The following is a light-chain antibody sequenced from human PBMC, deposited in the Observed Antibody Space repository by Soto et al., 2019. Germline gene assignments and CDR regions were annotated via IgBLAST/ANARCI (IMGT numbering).Light chain of an antibody. CDR2: AAS. J-gene: IGKJ5*01. CDR1: QIISTY. Sequence: DIQITQSPSSLSASVGNRVSITCLSSQIISTYLNWYQQKPGKAPKLLIYAASSLQSGVPSRFSGSASGTDFTLTIHSLQPEDFATYYCQQSYTTPVTFGQGTRLEIK. CDR3: QQSYTTPVT. V-gene: IGKV1-39*01.